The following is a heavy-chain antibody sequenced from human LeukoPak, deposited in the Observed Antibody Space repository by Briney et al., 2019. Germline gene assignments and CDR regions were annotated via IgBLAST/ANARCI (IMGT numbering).Heavy chain of an antibody. V-gene: IGHV3-30-3*01. CDR3: ARDGGWSGSGSYYPLYYFDY. J-gene: IGHJ4*02. D-gene: IGHD3-10*01. Sequence: GGSLRLSCAASGFTFSSYAMHWVRQAPGKGLEWVAVISYDGSNKYYADSVKGRFTISRDNSKNTLYLQMNSLRAEDTAVYYCARDGGWSGSGSYYPLYYFDYWGQGALVTVSS. CDR2: ISYDGSNK. CDR1: GFTFSSYA.